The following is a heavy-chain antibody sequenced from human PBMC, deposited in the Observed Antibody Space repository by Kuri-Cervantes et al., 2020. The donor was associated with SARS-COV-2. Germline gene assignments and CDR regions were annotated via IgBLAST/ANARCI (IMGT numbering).Heavy chain of an antibody. J-gene: IGHJ5*02. Sequence: ASVKVSCKASGYTFTSYGISWVRQAPGQGLEWMGWISAYNGNTNYAQKLQGRVTMTTDTSTSTAYMELRSLRSDDTAVYYCAREVAPYDILTGFVFDPWGQGTLVTVSS. D-gene: IGHD3-9*01. CDR2: ISAYNGNT. V-gene: IGHV1-18*01. CDR1: GYTFTSYG. CDR3: AREVAPYDILTGFVFDP.